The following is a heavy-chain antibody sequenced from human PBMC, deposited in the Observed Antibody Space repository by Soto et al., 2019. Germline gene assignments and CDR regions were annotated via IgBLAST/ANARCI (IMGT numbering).Heavy chain of an antibody. CDR3: ASESTGGSSHAFDI. J-gene: IGHJ3*02. CDR2: MNPNSGNT. Sequence: QVQLVQSGAEVKKPGASVKVSCKASGYTFTSYDINWERQATGQGLEWMGWMNPNSGNTGYAQKWQGRVTRTRNTSISTAYIELSSLRSEDTAVYYGASESTGGSSHAFDIWGQGTMVTVSS. D-gene: IGHD6-6*01. CDR1: GYTFTSYD. V-gene: IGHV1-8*01.